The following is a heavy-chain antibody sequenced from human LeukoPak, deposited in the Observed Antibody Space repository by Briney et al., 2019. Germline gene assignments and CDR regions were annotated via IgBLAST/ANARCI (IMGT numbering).Heavy chain of an antibody. D-gene: IGHD2-2*01. J-gene: IGHJ4*02. CDR2: ISGSGGST. V-gene: IGHV3-23*01. CDR3: AKVYCSSTSCYGWVDY. CDR1: GFTFSSYA. Sequence: GGSLRLSCAASGFTFSSYAMSWVRQAPGKGLEWVSAISGSGGSTYYADSVKGRFTISRDNSKNTLYLQMNSLRAEDTAVYYCAKVYCSSTSCYGWVDYWGQGTLVTASS.